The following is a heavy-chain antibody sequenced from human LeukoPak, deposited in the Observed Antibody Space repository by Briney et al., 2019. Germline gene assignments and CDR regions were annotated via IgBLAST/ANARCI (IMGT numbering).Heavy chain of an antibody. CDR3: ARHSSSWYYFDY. D-gene: IGHD6-13*01. V-gene: IGHV5-51*01. CDR2: IYPGDSDT. CDR1: GYSFNTYW. J-gene: IGHJ4*02. Sequence: GESLRISCKGSGYSFNTYWIAWVRQMPGKGLEWMGIIYPGDSDTKYSPSFQGQVTISADNSISTAYLQWSSLKASDTAMYYCARHSSSWYYFDYWGQGTLVTVSS.